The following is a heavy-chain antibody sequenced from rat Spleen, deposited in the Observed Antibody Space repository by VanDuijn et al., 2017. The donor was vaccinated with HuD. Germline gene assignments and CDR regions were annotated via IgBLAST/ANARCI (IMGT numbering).Heavy chain of an antibody. CDR3: SRLGGDYYFHY. J-gene: IGHJ2*01. CDR2: ISTGGSNT. Sequence: EVQLVESGGGLVQTGRSLKISCVVSGVSFSNYGMHWIRQAPTTGLEWVASISTGGSNTHYRDSVKGRFTISRDNAKSTLYLQMDSLRSEDTAAYYCSRLGGDYYFHYWGQGVMVTVSS. D-gene: IGHD4-3*01. CDR1: GVSFSNYG. V-gene: IGHV5-19*01.